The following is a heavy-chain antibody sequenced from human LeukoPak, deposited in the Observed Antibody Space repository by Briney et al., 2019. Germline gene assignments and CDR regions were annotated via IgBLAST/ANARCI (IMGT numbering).Heavy chain of an antibody. CDR2: ISYDGDYK. CDR3: AKASNYYGSGSYYVDYGMDV. CDR1: GFAFSHYT. D-gene: IGHD3-10*01. V-gene: IGHV3-30*04. J-gene: IGHJ6*02. Sequence: HPGGSLRLSCAASGFAFSHYTMQWVRQAPGKGLEWVAVISYDGDYKYYADSVKGRFTISRDDSKNTLYLQMNSLRAEDTAVYYCAKASNYYGSGSYYVDYGMDVWGQGTTVTVSS.